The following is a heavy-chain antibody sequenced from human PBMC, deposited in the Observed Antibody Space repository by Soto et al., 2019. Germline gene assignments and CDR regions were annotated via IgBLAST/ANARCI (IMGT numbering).Heavy chain of an antibody. CDR2: FYHTGYT. D-gene: IGHD2-2*02. CDR1: GGSISSGSYS. J-gene: IGHJ4*02. CDR3: ARGYSATCKSINFAS. V-gene: IGHV4-30-2*06. Sequence: SETLSLTCAVSGGSISSGSYSWSWIRQSPGKGLKWIGYFYHTGYTYYNPSLKDRVTISVDRSKNHFSLKVSSVTAADTAVYYCARGYSATCKSINFASWGKGTLVTV.